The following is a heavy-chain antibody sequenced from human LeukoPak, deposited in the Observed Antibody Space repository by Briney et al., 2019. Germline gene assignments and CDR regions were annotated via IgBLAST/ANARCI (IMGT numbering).Heavy chain of an antibody. J-gene: IGHJ4*02. CDR3: ARGRVRVWGSYRPFDY. V-gene: IGHV4-34*01. CDR2: INHSGST. CDR1: GGSFSGYY. Sequence: SETLSLTCAVYGGSFSGYYWSWIRQPPGKGLEWIGEINHSGSTNYNPSLKSRATISVDTSKNQFSLKLSSVTAADTAVYYCARGRVRVWGSYRPFDYWGQGTLVTVSS. D-gene: IGHD3-16*02.